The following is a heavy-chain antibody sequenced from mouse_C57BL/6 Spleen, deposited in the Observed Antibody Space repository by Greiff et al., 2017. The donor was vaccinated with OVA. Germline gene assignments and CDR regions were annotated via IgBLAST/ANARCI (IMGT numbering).Heavy chain of an antibody. CDR3: ARGGIYYGSSPFAY. D-gene: IGHD1-1*01. Sequence: EVKVVESGGGLVKPGGSLKLSCAASGFTFSSYAMSWVRQTPEKRLEWVATISDGGSYTYYPDNVKGRFTISRDNAKNNLYLQMSHLKSEDTAMYYCARGGIYYGSSPFAYWGQGTLVTVSA. CDR2: ISDGGSYT. V-gene: IGHV5-4*03. CDR1: GFTFSSYA. J-gene: IGHJ3*01.